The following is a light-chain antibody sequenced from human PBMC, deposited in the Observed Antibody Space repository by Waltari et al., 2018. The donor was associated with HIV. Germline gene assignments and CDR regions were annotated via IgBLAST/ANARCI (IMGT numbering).Light chain of an antibody. J-gene: IGKJ3*01. CDR2: AAS. CDR1: QGISSY. V-gene: IGKV1-9*01. CDR3: QQLNSYPPVT. Sequence: DIQLTQSPSFLSASVGDRVTITCRASQGISSYLAWYQQKPGKAPKLLIYAASTLQSGVPSRFSGSGSGTEYTLTISSRQPEDFATDYCQQLNSYPPVTFGHGTKVEIK.